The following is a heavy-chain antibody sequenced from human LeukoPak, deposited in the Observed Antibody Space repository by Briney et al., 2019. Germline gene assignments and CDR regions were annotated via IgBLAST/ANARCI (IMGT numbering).Heavy chain of an antibody. Sequence: GGSLRLSCAASGFTVSSNYMSWVRQAPGKGLEWVSVIYSGGSTYYADSVKGRFTISRDNSKDTLYLQMNSQRAEDTAVYYCARAPYMGGAFDIWGQGTMVTVSS. J-gene: IGHJ3*02. CDR3: ARAPYMGGAFDI. D-gene: IGHD1-26*01. V-gene: IGHV3-66*01. CDR2: IYSGGST. CDR1: GFTVSSNY.